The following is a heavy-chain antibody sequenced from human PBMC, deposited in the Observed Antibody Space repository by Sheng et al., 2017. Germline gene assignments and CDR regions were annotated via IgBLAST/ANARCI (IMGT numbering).Heavy chain of an antibody. V-gene: IGHV4-39*07. J-gene: IGHJ4*02. Sequence: QLQLQESGPGLVKPSETLSLTCTVSGGSISSSSYYWGWIRQPPGKGLEWIGSIYYSGSTYYNPSLKSRVTISVDTSKNQFSLKLSSVTAADTAVYYCARGKVLRFLEWLPQSYYFDYWGQGTLVTVSS. CDR1: GGSISSSSYY. CDR3: ARGKVLRFLEWLPQSYYFDY. CDR2: IYYSGST. D-gene: IGHD3-3*01.